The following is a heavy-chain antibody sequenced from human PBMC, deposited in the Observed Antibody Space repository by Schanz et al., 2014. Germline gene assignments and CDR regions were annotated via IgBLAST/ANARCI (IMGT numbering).Heavy chain of an antibody. CDR2: LYIGGGST. J-gene: IGHJ4*02. CDR1: GFTVSTNY. V-gene: IGHV3-66*02. CDR3: AKDEGYNYGYIFDY. Sequence: DVQLVESGGGLVQPGGSLRLSCAVSGFTVSTNYMSWVRQAPGKGLEWVSSLYIGGGSTRYADSVKGRFTISRDNSRETMFLQMNTLRPDDTAVYYCAKDEGYNYGYIFDYWGQGTLVTVSS. D-gene: IGHD5-18*01.